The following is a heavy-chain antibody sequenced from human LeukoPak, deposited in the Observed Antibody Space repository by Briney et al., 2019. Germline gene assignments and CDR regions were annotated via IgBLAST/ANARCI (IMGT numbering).Heavy chain of an antibody. D-gene: IGHD3-16*02. Sequence: PGGSLRLSCAASGFTFSSYSMTWVRQAPGKGLEWVSSISSSSSYIYYADSVKGRFTISRDNAKNSLYLQMNSLRAEDTAVYYCARDPAITFGGVIDHIDYWGQGTLVTVSS. CDR1: GFTFSSYS. CDR3: ARDPAITFGGVIDHIDY. J-gene: IGHJ4*02. V-gene: IGHV3-21*01. CDR2: ISSSSSYI.